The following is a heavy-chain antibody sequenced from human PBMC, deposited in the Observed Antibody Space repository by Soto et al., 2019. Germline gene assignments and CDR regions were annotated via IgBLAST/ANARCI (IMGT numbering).Heavy chain of an antibody. V-gene: IGHV3-23*01. CDR1: GFTFRSYA. J-gene: IGHJ4*02. CDR2: ISGSGGGT. Sequence: GESLKISRAASGFTFRSYAMCWVRQAPGKGLEWVSLISGSGGGTYYADSVKGRFTISRDNSKNTLYLQMNSLRAEDTAVYYCAKARDILTGSTFDYWGQGTLVTGS. D-gene: IGHD3-9*01. CDR3: AKARDILTGSTFDY.